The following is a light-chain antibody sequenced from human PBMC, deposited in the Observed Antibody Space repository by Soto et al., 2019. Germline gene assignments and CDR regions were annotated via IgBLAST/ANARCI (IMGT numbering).Light chain of an antibody. V-gene: IGKV3-20*01. CDR1: QSVSNNY. J-gene: IGKJ1*01. CDR2: GAS. CDR3: HQYGSSPWT. Sequence: EIVLAQSPGTLSPTPGERATLSCRASQSVSNNYLAWYQQKPGQAPRLLIDGASNRATGIPDRFSGSGSGTDFTLTISRLEPEDFAVYYCHQYGSSPWTFGQGTKVDIK.